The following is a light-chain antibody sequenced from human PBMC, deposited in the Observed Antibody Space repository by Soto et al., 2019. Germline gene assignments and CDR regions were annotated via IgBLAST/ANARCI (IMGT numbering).Light chain of an antibody. CDR1: QSISSW. V-gene: IGKV1-5*01. CDR2: DAS. CDR3: QQYNSYSPT. J-gene: IGKJ1*01. Sequence: DINMTQSPSTLSASVGDRVTITCRASQSISSWLAWYQQKPGKAPKLRIYDASSLESGVPSRFSGSGSGTEFTLTISSLQPDDFATYYCQQYNSYSPTFGQGTKV.